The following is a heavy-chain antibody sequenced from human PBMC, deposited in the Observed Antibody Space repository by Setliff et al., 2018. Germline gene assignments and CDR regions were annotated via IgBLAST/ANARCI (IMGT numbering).Heavy chain of an antibody. CDR1: GGSISSYY. CDR3: ASHSSSWYGNWFDP. V-gene: IGHV4-59*08. J-gene: IGHJ5*02. Sequence: SETLSLTCTVSGGSISSYYWSWIRQPPGKGLEWIGYIYYSGSTNYNPSLKSRVTIAVDTSKNQFSLKLSSVTAADTAVYYCASHSSSWYGNWFDPLGQGTLVTVSS. D-gene: IGHD6-13*01. CDR2: IYYSGST.